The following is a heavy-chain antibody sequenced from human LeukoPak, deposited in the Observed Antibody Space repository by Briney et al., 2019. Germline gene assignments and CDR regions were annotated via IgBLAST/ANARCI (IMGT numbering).Heavy chain of an antibody. CDR2: INHSGST. CDR3: ARDLSSRGDY. V-gene: IGHV4-39*07. CDR1: GGSISSGDYY. J-gene: IGHJ4*02. D-gene: IGHD6-13*01. Sequence: PSETLSLTCTVSGGSISSGDYYWSWIRQPPGKGLEWIGEINHSGSTNYNPSLKSRVTISVDTSKNQFSLKLSSVTAADTAVYYCARDLSSRGDYWGQGTLVTVSS.